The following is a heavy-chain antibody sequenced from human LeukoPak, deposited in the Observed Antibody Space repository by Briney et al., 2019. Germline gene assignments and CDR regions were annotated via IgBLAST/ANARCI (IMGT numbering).Heavy chain of an antibody. Sequence: PSGTLSLTCAVSGGSISSSNWWSWVRQPPGKGLEWIGEIYHSGSTNYNPSLKSRVTISVDKSKNQFSLKLSSVTAADTAVYYCARAAGYCSAGSCPGWFDPWGQGTLVTVSS. J-gene: IGHJ5*02. D-gene: IGHD2-15*01. CDR2: IYHSGST. V-gene: IGHV4-4*02. CDR3: ARAAGYCSAGSCPGWFDP. CDR1: GGSISSSNW.